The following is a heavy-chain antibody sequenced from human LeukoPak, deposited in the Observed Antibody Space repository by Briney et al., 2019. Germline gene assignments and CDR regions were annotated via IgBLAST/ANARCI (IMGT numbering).Heavy chain of an antibody. CDR3: ARTRTEGDSSSYYFDY. J-gene: IGHJ4*02. V-gene: IGHV4-59*12. D-gene: IGHD6-6*01. CDR2: IYFSGST. Sequence: PSETLSLTCTVSGGSISSYYWSWIRQPPGKGLEWIGYIYFSGSTNYNPSLKSRVTISVDTSKNQFSLKLSSVTAADTAVYYCARTRTEGDSSSYYFDYWGQGTLVTVSS. CDR1: GGSISSYY.